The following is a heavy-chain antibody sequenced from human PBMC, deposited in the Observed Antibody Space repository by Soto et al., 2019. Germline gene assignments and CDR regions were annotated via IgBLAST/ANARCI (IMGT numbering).Heavy chain of an antibody. J-gene: IGHJ6*02. CDR2: ISYDGSNQ. CDR1: GFTFSGYE. V-gene: IGHV3-30-3*01. D-gene: IGHD2-2*01. CDR3: VGRGFCRGTICRNSRLYYYYGMDV. Sequence: PGGSLRLSCAASGFTFSGYEMHWVRQAPGKGLEWVAAISYDGSNQYYIDSVKGRFTISRDNSKNTVYLQMISLRAEDTAVYYCVGRGFCRGTICRNSRLYYYYGMDVWGQGTTVTVSS.